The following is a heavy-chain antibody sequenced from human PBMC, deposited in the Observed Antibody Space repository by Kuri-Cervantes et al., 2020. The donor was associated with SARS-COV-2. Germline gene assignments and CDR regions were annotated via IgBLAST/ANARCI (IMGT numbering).Heavy chain of an antibody. CDR2: IYYSGST. CDR3: ARLEPTMVRIAGDGGGFGY. CDR1: GGSISSGDYY. V-gene: IGHV4-39*01. J-gene: IGHJ4*02. Sequence: SETLSLTCTVSGGSISSGDYYWSWIRQPPGKGLEWIGSIYYSGSTYYNPSLKSRVTISVDTSKNQFSLKLSSVTAADTAVYYCARLEPTMVRIAGDGGGFGYWGQGTLVTVSS. D-gene: IGHD3-10*01.